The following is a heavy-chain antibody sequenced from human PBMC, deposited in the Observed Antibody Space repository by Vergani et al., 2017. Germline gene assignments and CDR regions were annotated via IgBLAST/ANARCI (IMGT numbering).Heavy chain of an antibody. V-gene: IGHV3-21*01. CDR1: GFNFSSYS. CDR2: ISSSSSYI. CDR3: ARRDCSGGSCYGSYYYYYGMDV. J-gene: IGHJ6*02. D-gene: IGHD2-15*01. Sequence: EVQRVESGGGLVKPGGSLRLSCAASGFNFSSYSMNGVRQAPGKGLEWVSSISSSSSYIYYADSVKGRFTISRDNAKNSLYLQMNSLRAEDTAVYYCARRDCSGGSCYGSYYYYYGMDVWGQGTTVTVSS.